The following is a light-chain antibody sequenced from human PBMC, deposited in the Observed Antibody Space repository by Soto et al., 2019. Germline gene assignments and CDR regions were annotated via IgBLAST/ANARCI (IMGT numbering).Light chain of an antibody. CDR2: WAS. Sequence: DIVMTQSPDSLAVSLGERATINCKSSQSVLYSSNNKNYLAWYQQKPGQPPKLLIYWASTRESGVPDRFSGSGSGTDFTLTISSLQAEDVAVYYCQQYYSTHVTFGQGPTVDI. V-gene: IGKV4-1*01. CDR3: QQYYSTHVT. J-gene: IGKJ1*01. CDR1: QSVLYSSNNKNY.